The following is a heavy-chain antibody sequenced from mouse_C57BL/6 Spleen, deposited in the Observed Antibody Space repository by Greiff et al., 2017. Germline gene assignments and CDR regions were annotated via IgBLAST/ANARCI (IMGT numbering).Heavy chain of an antibody. CDR3: ARRGYDYDEGYFDV. CDR2: IYPGSGST. V-gene: IGHV1-55*01. D-gene: IGHD2-4*01. J-gene: IGHJ1*03. CDR1: GYTFTSYW. Sequence: QVQLQQSGAELVKPGASVKMSCKASGYTFTSYWITWVKQRPGQGLEWIGDIYPGSGSTNYNEKFKSKATLTVDTSSSTAYMQLSSLTSEDSAVYYCARRGYDYDEGYFDVWGTGTTVTVSS.